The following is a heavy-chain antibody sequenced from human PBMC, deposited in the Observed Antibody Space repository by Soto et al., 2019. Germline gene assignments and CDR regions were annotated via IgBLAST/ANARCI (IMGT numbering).Heavy chain of an antibody. V-gene: IGHV1-2*02. Sequence: ASVKVSCKASGYTFTGYYMHWVRQAPGQGLEWMGWINPNSGGTNYAQKIQGRVTMTRDTSISTAYMELSRLRSDDTAVYYCARGPAVAGLDYWGQGTLVTVS. J-gene: IGHJ4*02. CDR2: INPNSGGT. D-gene: IGHD6-19*01. CDR3: ARGPAVAGLDY. CDR1: GYTFTGYY.